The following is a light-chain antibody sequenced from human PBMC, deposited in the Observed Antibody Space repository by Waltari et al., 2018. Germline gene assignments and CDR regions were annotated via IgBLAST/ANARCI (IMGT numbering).Light chain of an antibody. J-gene: IGKJ1*01. Sequence: DIQMTQSPSTLSASVGDRVTITCRASQSISSWLAWYQQKPGKAPKLLIYKASSLQSGVPSRFSGSGSGTEFTRTSSGLQPDDFATYYCQQYNSYSPWTFGQGTKVEIK. CDR2: KAS. V-gene: IGKV1-5*03. CDR1: QSISSW. CDR3: QQYNSYSPWT.